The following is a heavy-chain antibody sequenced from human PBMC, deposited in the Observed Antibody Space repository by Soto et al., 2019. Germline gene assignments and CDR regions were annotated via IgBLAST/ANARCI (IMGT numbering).Heavy chain of an antibody. CDR2: INHSGNA. CDR3: VCTGWYDFDV. CDR1: GGSFSSYY. D-gene: IGHD6-19*01. Sequence: SETLSLTCAVYGGSFSSYYWTWIRQPPGKGLEWIGEINHSGNANYNPSLKSRVTISVDTSKNQFSLVVNSLTAADTALDYCVCTGWYDFDVWGQGTMVTVSS. J-gene: IGHJ3*01. V-gene: IGHV4-34*01.